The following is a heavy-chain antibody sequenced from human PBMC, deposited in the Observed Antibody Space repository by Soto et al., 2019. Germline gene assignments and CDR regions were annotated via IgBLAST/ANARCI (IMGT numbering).Heavy chain of an antibody. CDR3: ARDDGAVLT. CDR2: INSDGST. J-gene: IGHJ4*02. V-gene: IGHV3-74*01. CDR1: GFTFSSYW. Sequence: EVQLVESGGGLVQSGGSLRLSCAASGFTFSSYWMHWVRQAPGKGLVWVSRINSDGSTSYADSVKGRFTISRDNAKNTLYLQMNSLRAEDTAVYYCARDDGAVLTWGQGTLVTVSS. D-gene: IGHD3-10*01.